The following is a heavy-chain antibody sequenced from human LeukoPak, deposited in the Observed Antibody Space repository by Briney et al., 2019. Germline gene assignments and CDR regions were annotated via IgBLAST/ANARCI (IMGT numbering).Heavy chain of an antibody. D-gene: IGHD5-18*01. V-gene: IGHV1-18*04. CDR1: GYTFTGYY. CDR2: ISAYNGNT. CDR3: ARVPSYGDKDY. Sequence: ASVKVSCKTSGYTFTGYYMHWVRQAPGQGLEWMGWISAYNGNTNYAQKLQGRVTMTTDTSTSTAYMELRSLRSDDTAVYYCARVPSYGDKDYWGQGTLVTVSS. J-gene: IGHJ4*02.